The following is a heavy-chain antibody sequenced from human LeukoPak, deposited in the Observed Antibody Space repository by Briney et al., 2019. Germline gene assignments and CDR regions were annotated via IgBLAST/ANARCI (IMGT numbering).Heavy chain of an antibody. V-gene: IGHV3-30-3*01. Sequence: PGGSLRLSCEASGFTFSSYAMHWVRQAPGKGLEWVAVISYDGSNKYYADSVKGRFTISRDNSKNTLYLQMNSLRAEDTAVYYCARDYYDSSGYFDYWGQGTLVTVSS. CDR1: GFTFSSYA. CDR2: ISYDGSNK. D-gene: IGHD3-22*01. J-gene: IGHJ4*02. CDR3: ARDYYDSSGYFDY.